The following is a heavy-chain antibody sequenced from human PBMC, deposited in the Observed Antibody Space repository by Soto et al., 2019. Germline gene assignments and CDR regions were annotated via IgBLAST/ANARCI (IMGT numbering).Heavy chain of an antibody. Sequence: QVQLVESGGGVVQPGRSLRLSCAASGCTFSSYGMHWVRQAPGKGLEWVAVIWYDGSNKYYADSVKGRFTISRDNSKNTLYLQMNSLRAEDTAVYHCARGPLPSGSYHQAIDYWGQGTLVTVSS. CDR3: ARGPLPSGSYHQAIDY. CDR1: GCTFSSYG. J-gene: IGHJ4*02. V-gene: IGHV3-33*01. CDR2: IWYDGSNK. D-gene: IGHD1-26*01.